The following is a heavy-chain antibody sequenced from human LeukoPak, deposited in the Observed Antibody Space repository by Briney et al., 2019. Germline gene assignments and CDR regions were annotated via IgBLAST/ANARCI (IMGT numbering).Heavy chain of an antibody. D-gene: IGHD3-10*01. CDR3: GKDAQGVHGNFLFEY. CDR1: GFTFCHYA. V-gene: IGHV3-23*01. Sequence: GGSLRLSCAASGFTFCHYAMSWVRQAPGEGLEWVAAISGDHATYDSNSLRGRFTISRDNSKNILYLQMNGLRDEDSAVYYCGKDAQGVHGNFLFEYWGQGTLVTVSS. CDR2: ISGDHAT. J-gene: IGHJ4*02.